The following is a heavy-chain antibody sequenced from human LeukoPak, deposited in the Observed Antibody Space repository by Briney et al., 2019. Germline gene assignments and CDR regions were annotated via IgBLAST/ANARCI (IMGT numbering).Heavy chain of an antibody. D-gene: IGHD5-24*01. CDR3: ARRRVDGYNYAFDY. CDR1: GGSISSGGYY. Sequence: PSETLSLTCIVSGGSISSGGYYWSWIRQHPGKGLEWIGYIYHSGSTNYNPSLKSRVTISIDTSKNQFALKMSSVTAADTAVYYCARRRVDGYNYAFDYWGQGTLVTVSS. CDR2: IYHSGST. J-gene: IGHJ4*02. V-gene: IGHV4-31*03.